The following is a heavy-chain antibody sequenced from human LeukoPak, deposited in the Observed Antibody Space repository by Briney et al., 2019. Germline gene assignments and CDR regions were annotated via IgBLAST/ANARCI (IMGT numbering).Heavy chain of an antibody. J-gene: IGHJ6*04. CDR3: SESYVRGSYMVPYYYYGMDV. CDR2: MKQDGSEK. Sequence: GGSLRLSCAASGFTFSSYWMSWVRQAPGKGLEWVANMKQDGSEKYYVDSVKGRFTISRDNAKNSLYLQMNSLRAEDTAVYYCSESYVRGSYMVPYYYYGMDVWGKGTTVTVSS. D-gene: IGHD3-16*01. V-gene: IGHV3-7*03. CDR1: GFTFSSYW.